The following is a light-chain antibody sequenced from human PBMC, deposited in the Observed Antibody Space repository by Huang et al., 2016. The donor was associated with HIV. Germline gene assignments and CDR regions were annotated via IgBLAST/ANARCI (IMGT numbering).Light chain of an antibody. V-gene: IGKV3-15*01. CDR2: GAS. J-gene: IGKJ1*01. CDR1: QSVSSN. Sequence: DIVMTQSPGTLSLSPGERATLSCRPSQSVSSNLDWYQHKPGQAPRPLIYGASTRATGVPARFSGSGSGTEFTLTISSLQSDDFVVYYCQQYQDWPRTFGQGTKVEIK. CDR3: QQYQDWPRT.